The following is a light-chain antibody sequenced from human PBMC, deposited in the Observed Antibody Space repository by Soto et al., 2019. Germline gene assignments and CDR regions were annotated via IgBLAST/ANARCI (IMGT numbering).Light chain of an antibody. Sequence: DIQMTQSPSSLSASVGDRVSITCRASQYISTYLNWYQQKPGKAPKLLIYAASNLQSGVPSRFTASGSGTEFTPTISSLQPEDFDTYYCQQTYSTVRTFGQGPKVDIK. CDR3: QQTYSTVRT. CDR1: QYISTY. V-gene: IGKV1-39*01. CDR2: AAS. J-gene: IGKJ1*01.